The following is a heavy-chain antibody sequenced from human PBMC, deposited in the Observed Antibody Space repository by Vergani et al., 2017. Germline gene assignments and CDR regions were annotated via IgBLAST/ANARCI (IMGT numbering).Heavy chain of an antibody. J-gene: IGHJ4*02. CDR3: AIGDYGILTGYRY. D-gene: IGHD3-9*01. V-gene: IGHV1-46*03. Sequence: QVQVVQSGAEVKKSGASVKVSCKTSGYTFSNYYMHWVRQAPGQGLEWMGIINPSGGHTNYAQKFQVRVTMTRDTSTSTVYMELSSLRSEDTAIYYCAIGDYGILTGYRYWGQGTLVTVS. CDR1: GYTFSNYY. CDR2: INPSGGHT.